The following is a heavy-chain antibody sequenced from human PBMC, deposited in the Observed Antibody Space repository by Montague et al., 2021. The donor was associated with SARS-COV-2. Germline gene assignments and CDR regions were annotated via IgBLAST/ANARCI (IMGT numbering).Heavy chain of an antibody. D-gene: IGHD3-10*01. CDR1: GGFSSYY. V-gene: IGHV4-4*07. CDR2: IYSSGST. J-gene: IGHJ6*02. CDR3: ARDRPRSYYYGSGTYTWGGYGLAV. Sequence: SETLSLTCTVSGGFSSYYWSWIRQPAGKGLEWIGRIYSSGSTNYNPPLKSRVTMSVDTSKKQLSLKLSTVTAADTALYYCARDRPRSYYYGSGTYTWGGYGLAVWGQGTTVTVSS.